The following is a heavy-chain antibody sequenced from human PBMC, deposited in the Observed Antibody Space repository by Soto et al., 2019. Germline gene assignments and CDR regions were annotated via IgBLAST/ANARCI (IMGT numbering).Heavy chain of an antibody. J-gene: IGHJ4*02. CDR2: INHSGST. V-gene: IGHV4-34*01. D-gene: IGHD3-3*01. CDR3: AREGITIFGVVPFDY. Sequence: PSETLSLTCAVYGGSFSGYYWSWIRQPPGKGLEWIGEINHSGSTNYNPSLKSRVTISVDTSKNQFSLKLSSVTAADTAVYYCAREGITIFGVVPFDYWGQGTLVTVSS. CDR1: GGSFSGYY.